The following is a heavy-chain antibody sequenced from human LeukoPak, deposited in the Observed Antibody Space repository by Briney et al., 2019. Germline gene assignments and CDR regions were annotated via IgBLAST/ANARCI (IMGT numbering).Heavy chain of an antibody. Sequence: SQTLSLTCTVSSGSISSGSYYWSWIRQPAGKGLEWIGRIYTSGSTNYNPSLKSRVTISVDTSKNQFSLKLSSVTAADTAVYYCARDRHSSSWYYFDYWGQGTLVTVSS. CDR3: ARDRHSSSWYYFDY. CDR1: SGSISSGSYY. D-gene: IGHD6-13*01. CDR2: IYTSGST. V-gene: IGHV4-61*02. J-gene: IGHJ4*02.